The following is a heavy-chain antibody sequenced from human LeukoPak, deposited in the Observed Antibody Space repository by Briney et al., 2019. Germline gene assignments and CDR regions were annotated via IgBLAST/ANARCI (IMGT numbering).Heavy chain of an antibody. J-gene: IGHJ6*01. Sequence: GGSLRLSCAASGFTFSDYNMGWMRQAPGKGLEWVSYISSSSSYIYYADSVKGRFTISRDNAENSLYLQMNSLRAEDTAVYYCARGSEGYCSGGGCYYGMDVWGQGTTVTVSS. D-gene: IGHD2-15*01. CDR2: ISSSSSYI. CDR3: ARGSEGYCSGGGCYYGMDV. V-gene: IGHV3-11*06. CDR1: GFTFSDYN.